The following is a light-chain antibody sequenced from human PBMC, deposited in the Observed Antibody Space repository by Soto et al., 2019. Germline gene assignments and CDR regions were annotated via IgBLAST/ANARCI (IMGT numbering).Light chain of an antibody. CDR3: CSYVGSGTYVL. Sequence: QSVLTQPASVSGSPGQSITISCTGTSSDVGTYHLVSWYQQHPGNAPKLMIYEGNKRPSGVSNRFSGSKSGNTASLTISGLQAEDEGDYYCCSYVGSGTYVLFGGGTQLTV. J-gene: IGLJ2*01. CDR2: EGN. V-gene: IGLV2-23*01. CDR1: SSDVGTYHL.